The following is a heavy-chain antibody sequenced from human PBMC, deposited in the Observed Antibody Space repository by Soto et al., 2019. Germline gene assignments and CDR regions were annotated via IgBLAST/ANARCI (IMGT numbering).Heavy chain of an antibody. D-gene: IGHD3-10*01. CDR3: ARDLSRRGVFDY. V-gene: IGHV1-69*01. CDR2: IIPIFGTA. CDR1: PGPFSSYA. Sequence: SGQVSCKACPGPFSSYAISLVRQAPGQGLEWMGGIIPIFGTANYAQKFQGRVTITADESTSTAYMELSSLRSEDTAVYYCARDLSRRGVFDYWGQGTMVTVSS. J-gene: IGHJ4*02.